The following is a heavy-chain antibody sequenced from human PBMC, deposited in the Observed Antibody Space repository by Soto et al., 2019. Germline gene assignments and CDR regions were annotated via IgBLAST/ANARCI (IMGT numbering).Heavy chain of an antibody. CDR3: ASSSLYGMDV. J-gene: IGHJ6*02. CDR2: IYTSGST. V-gene: IGHV4-4*07. Sequence: PSETLSLTCTVSCGSISSYYWSWIRQPAGKGLEWIGRIYTSGSTNYNPSLKSRVTMSVDTSKNQFSLKVGSVTAADTAVYYCASSSLYGMDVWGQGTTVTVSS. CDR1: CGSISSYY.